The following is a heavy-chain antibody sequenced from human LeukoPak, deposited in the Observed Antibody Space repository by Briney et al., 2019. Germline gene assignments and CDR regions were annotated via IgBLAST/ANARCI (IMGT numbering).Heavy chain of an antibody. CDR3: ARDQGSGRARGAFDI. V-gene: IGHV4-59*01. Sequence: SETLSLTCTVSGGSISSYYWSWIRQPPGTGLEWIGYIYYSGSTNYNPSLKSRVTISVDTSKNQFSLKLSSVTAADTAVYYCARDQGSGRARGAFDIWGQGTMVTVSS. D-gene: IGHD6-19*01. J-gene: IGHJ3*02. CDR1: GGSISSYY. CDR2: IYYSGST.